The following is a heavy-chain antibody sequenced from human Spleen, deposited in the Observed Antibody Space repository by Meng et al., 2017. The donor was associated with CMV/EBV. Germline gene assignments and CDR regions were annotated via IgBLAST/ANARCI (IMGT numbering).Heavy chain of an antibody. CDR1: GGSISNSY. Sequence: GSLRLSCTVSGGSISNSYWSWIRQPPGKGLEWIGYIYYSGSTNYNPSLKSRVTISVDTSKNQFSLKLSSVTAADTAVYYCARDRRYYYGSDSYYYGMDVWGQGTTVTVSS. D-gene: IGHD3-10*01. CDR2: IYYSGST. CDR3: ARDRRYYYGSDSYYYGMDV. V-gene: IGHV4-59*01. J-gene: IGHJ6*02.